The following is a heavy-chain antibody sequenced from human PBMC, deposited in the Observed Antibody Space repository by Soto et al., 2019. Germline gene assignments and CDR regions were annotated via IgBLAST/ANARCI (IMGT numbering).Heavy chain of an antibody. CDR1: GFTCSSYE. Sequence: GGSLRLSCAASGFTCSSYEMNWVRQAPGKGLEWVSYISSSGSTIYYADSVKGRFTISRDNAKNSLYLQMNSLRAEDTAVYYCARVPVKVFGVVIKNYFDYWGQGTLVTVS. CDR3: ARVPVKVFGVVIKNYFDY. J-gene: IGHJ4*02. D-gene: IGHD3-3*01. CDR2: ISSSGSTI. V-gene: IGHV3-48*03.